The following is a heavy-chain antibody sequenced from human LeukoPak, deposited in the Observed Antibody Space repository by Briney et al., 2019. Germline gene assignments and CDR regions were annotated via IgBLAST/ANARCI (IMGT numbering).Heavy chain of an antibody. V-gene: IGHV3-23*01. J-gene: IGHJ4*02. CDR1: GFTFSSYA. CDR3: AKAGASGSYYGYYYFDY. CDR2: ISGSGGST. D-gene: IGHD1-26*01. Sequence: GGSLRLSCAASGFTFSSYAMSWVRQAPGKGLEWVSAISGSGGSTYYADSVKGRFTISRDNSKNTLYLQMNSLRAEDTAVYFCAKAGASGSYYGYYYFDYWGQGTLVTVSS.